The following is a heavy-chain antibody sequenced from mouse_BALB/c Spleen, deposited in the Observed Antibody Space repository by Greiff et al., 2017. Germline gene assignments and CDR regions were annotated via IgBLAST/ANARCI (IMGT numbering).Heavy chain of an antibody. CDR1: GFTFSDYG. CDR2: ISNLAYSI. V-gene: IGHV5-15*02. D-gene: IGHD2-3*01. CDR3: ARADDFAY. Sequence: EVQRVESGGGLVQPGGSRKLSCAASGFTFSDYGMAWVRQAPGKGPEWVAFISNLAYSIYYADTVTGRFTISRENAKNTLYLEMSSLRSEDTAMYYCARADDFAYWGQGTLVTVSA. J-gene: IGHJ3*01.